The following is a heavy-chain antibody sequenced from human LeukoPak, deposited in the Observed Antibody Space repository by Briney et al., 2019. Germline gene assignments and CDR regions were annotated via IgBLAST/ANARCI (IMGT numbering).Heavy chain of an antibody. CDR1: GGSISSSSYY. Sequence: SETLSLTCTVSGGSISSSSYYWGWIRQPPGKGLEWIGSIYYSGSTYYNPSLKSRVTISLYTSKNQFSLKMRSVTAADTAVYYCARVQSRLSWFDPWGQGTLVTVSS. J-gene: IGHJ5*02. CDR2: IYYSGST. V-gene: IGHV4-39*07. CDR3: ARVQSRLSWFDP.